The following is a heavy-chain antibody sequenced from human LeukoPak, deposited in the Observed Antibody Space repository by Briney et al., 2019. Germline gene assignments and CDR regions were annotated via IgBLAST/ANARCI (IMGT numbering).Heavy chain of an antibody. Sequence: VASVKVSCKASGGTFSSYAISWVRQAPGQGLEWMGGIIPIFGTANYAQKFQGRVTITTDESTSTAYMELSSLRSEDTAVYYCARVNDFWSGYTNWFDLWGQGTLVTVSS. D-gene: IGHD3-3*01. CDR3: ARVNDFWSGYTNWFDL. V-gene: IGHV1-69*05. CDR1: GGTFSSYA. J-gene: IGHJ5*02. CDR2: IIPIFGTA.